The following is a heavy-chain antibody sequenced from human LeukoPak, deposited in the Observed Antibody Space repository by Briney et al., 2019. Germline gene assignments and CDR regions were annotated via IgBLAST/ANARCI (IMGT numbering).Heavy chain of an antibody. J-gene: IGHJ3*02. CDR3: ASWRSVAGAFDI. CDR2: IDPSDCYT. Sequence: GESLTLSCKGSGYSFTSYWISWVRQMPGKGLEWMGRIDPSDCYTNYSPSFQGHVTISADKSISTAYLQWSSLKASDTAMYYCASWRSVAGAFDIWGQGTMVTVSS. V-gene: IGHV5-10-1*01. CDR1: GYSFTSYW. D-gene: IGHD2-15*01.